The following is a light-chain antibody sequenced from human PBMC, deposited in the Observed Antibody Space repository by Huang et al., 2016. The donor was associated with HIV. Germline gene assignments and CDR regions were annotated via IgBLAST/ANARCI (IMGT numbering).Light chain of an antibody. Sequence: DIQMTQSPSSLSASVGDRVTITCRASQGITNYLAWYQQTPGRVPKLLIYVASTLQSGVPSRFSGSGSGTDFTLTISSLQPEDVATYYCQKYNSAPWTFGQGTKVEIK. CDR3: QKYNSAPWT. CDR1: QGITNY. V-gene: IGKV1-27*01. CDR2: VAS. J-gene: IGKJ1*01.